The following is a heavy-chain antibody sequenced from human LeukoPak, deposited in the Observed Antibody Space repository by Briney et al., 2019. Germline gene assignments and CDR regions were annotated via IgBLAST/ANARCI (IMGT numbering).Heavy chain of an antibody. CDR1: GYTFTGNY. CDR2: IIPMFGTA. J-gene: IGHJ5*02. D-gene: IGHD3-22*01. Sequence: VASVKVSCKASGYTFTGNYTHWVRQAPGQGLEWMGGIIPMFGTANYAQKFQGRVTITADKSTSTAFMELSSLRSDDTAMYYCARDVLDYYDRSGYVTWGQGTLVTVSS. CDR3: ARDVLDYYDRSGYVT. V-gene: IGHV1-69*06.